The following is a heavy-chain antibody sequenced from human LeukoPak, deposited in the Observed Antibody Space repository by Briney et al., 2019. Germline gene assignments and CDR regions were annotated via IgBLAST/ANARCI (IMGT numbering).Heavy chain of an antibody. CDR3: ASRYNWNYLLDY. V-gene: IGHV3-74*01. CDR2: INSDGSDT. CDR1: GFTFRSYW. Sequence: PGGSLRLSCAASGFTFRSYWMHWVRQAPGKGLAWVSRINSDGSDTSYADSVKGRFTISRDNAKNTLYLQMNSLRAEDTAVYYCASRYNWNYLLDYWGQGTLVTASS. D-gene: IGHD1-7*01. J-gene: IGHJ4*02.